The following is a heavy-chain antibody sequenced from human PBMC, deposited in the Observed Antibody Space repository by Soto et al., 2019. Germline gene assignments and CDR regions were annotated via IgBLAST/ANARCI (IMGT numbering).Heavy chain of an antibody. V-gene: IGHV1-18*01. J-gene: IGHJ4*02. CDR2: ISASNGNT. CDR1: GYTFTNFG. CDR3: ARGGTPIDS. D-gene: IGHD3-16*01. Sequence: QVQLVQSGAEVKKPGASVKVSCKTSGYTFTNFGLSWVRQAPGQGLEWMGWISASNGNTNYAQNFQGRVTMTTDTATSTAYMELTGLRSDDTAVYFCARGGTPIDSWGQGTLVTVSS.